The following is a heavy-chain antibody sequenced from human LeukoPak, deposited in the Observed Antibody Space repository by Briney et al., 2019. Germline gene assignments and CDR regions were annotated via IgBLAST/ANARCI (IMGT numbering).Heavy chain of an antibody. Sequence: GGSLRLSCAASGFTFSSYGMHWVRQAPGKGLEWVAVISFDGTNKFYADSVKGRFTISRDNSKKTVYLQMNSLRAEDTAVYYCAKGGGTGYSSSWYSNWGQGTLVTVSS. CDR3: AKGGGTGYSSSWYSN. D-gene: IGHD6-13*01. V-gene: IGHV3-30*18. CDR2: ISFDGTNK. CDR1: GFTFSSYG. J-gene: IGHJ4*02.